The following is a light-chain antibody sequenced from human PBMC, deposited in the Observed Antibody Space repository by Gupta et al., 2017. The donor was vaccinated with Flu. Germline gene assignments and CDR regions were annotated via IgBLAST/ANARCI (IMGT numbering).Light chain of an antibody. V-gene: IGKV1-5*03. CDR2: QAS. J-gene: IGKJ4*01. Sequence: DIQMTQSPSTLSASVGDRVTITCRASQNINSWLAWYQQKTGEAPKLLIYQASTLESGVPSRFSGSGSGTEFTLTISSLQPDDFAIYYCQQYKSDSPLTFGRGTKVEIK. CDR3: QQYKSDSPLT. CDR1: QNINSW.